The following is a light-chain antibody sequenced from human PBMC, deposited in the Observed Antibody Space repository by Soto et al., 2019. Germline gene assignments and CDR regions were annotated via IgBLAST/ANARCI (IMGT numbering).Light chain of an antibody. CDR3: QQSYSTPIT. CDR2: DAS. CDR1: QSVSSSY. J-gene: IGKJ5*01. Sequence: EIVLTRSPGTLSLSPGERATLSCRASQSVSSSYLAWYQQKPGQAPRLLIYDASDRATGVPARFSGGGSGTDFTLTISSLQPEDFATYYCQQSYSTPITFGQGTRLEIK. V-gene: IGKV3D-20*02.